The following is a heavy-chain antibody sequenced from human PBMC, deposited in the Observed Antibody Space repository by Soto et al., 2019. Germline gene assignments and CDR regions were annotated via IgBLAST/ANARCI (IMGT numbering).Heavy chain of an antibody. Sequence: GGSLRLSCAASGFTFSSYAMSWVRQAPGKGLEWVSAISGSGGSTYYADSVKGRFTISRDNSKNTLYLQMNSLRAEDTAVYYCAIPLGGXFLEWLLPEVALGGMDVWGQGTTVTVSS. CDR2: ISGSGGST. D-gene: IGHD3-3*01. J-gene: IGHJ6*02. V-gene: IGHV3-23*01. CDR1: GFTFSSYA. CDR3: AIPLGGXFLEWLLPEVALGGMDV.